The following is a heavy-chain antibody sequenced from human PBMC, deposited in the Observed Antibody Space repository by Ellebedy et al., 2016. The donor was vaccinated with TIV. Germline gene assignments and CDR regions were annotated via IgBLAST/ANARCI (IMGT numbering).Heavy chain of an antibody. CDR3: ARDGEWFGELHCDS. CDR1: GFSFSSYA. D-gene: IGHD3-10*01. Sequence: GESLKISXAASGFSFSSYAMSWVRQAPGKGLEWVSSISGTGENTYDADSVRGRFTISRDNSKNTLYLQMNSLRAEDSAVYFCARDGEWFGELHCDSWGQGTLVTVSS. CDR2: ISGTGENT. V-gene: IGHV3-23*01. J-gene: IGHJ4*02.